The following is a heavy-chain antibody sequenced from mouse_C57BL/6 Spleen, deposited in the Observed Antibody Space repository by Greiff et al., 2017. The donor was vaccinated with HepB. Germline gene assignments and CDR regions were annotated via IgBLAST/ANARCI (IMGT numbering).Heavy chain of an antibody. CDR3: ARTTVVGRGFAY. CDR1: GFTFSDYG. Sequence: EVMLVESGGGLVKPGGSLKLSCAASGFTFSDYGMHWVRQAPEKGLEWVAYISSGSSTIYYADTVKGRFTISRDNAKNTLFLQMTSLRSEDTAMYYCARTTVVGRGFAYWGQGTLVTVSA. V-gene: IGHV5-17*01. D-gene: IGHD1-1*01. CDR2: ISSGSSTI. J-gene: IGHJ3*01.